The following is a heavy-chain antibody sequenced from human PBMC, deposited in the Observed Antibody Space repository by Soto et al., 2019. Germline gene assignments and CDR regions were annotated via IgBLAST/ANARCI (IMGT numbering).Heavy chain of an antibody. Sequence: ASVKVSCKASGYTFTSYYMHWVRQAPGQGLEWMGIINPSGGSTSYAQKFQGRVTMTRDTSTSTVYMELSSLRSEDTAVYYCASDRNSGYDYYYYGMDVWGQGTTVTVSS. J-gene: IGHJ6*02. CDR2: INPSGGST. V-gene: IGHV1-46*01. D-gene: IGHD5-12*01. CDR1: GYTFTSYY. CDR3: ASDRNSGYDYYYYGMDV.